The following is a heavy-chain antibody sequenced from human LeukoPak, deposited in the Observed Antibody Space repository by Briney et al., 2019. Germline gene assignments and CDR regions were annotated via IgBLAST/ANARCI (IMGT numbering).Heavy chain of an antibody. Sequence: SETLSLTCTVSGGSISSYYWSWIRQPPGKGLEWIAYIYYSGSTNYNPSLKSRVTISVDTSKSQFSLKLSSVTAADTAVYYCASRPYCSGGSCYPYHYYYGMDVWGQGTTVTVSS. D-gene: IGHD2-15*01. CDR1: GGSISSYY. CDR2: IYYSGST. CDR3: ASRPYCSGGSCYPYHYYYGMDV. J-gene: IGHJ6*02. V-gene: IGHV4-59*08.